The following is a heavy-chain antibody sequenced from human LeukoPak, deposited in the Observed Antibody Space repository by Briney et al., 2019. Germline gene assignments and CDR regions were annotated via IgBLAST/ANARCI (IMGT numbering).Heavy chain of an antibody. CDR1: GFTFSSYW. V-gene: IGHV3-53*01. CDR2: IYSGGST. D-gene: IGHD2-2*01. J-gene: IGHJ4*02. CDR3: ARGLGYCTSTTCLLPFDY. Sequence: GGSLRLSCAASGFTFSSYWMTWVRQAPGKGLECVSVIYSGGSTYYADSVKGRFTVSRDNSKNTLYLQMNSLRAEDTAMYYCARGLGYCTSTTCLLPFDYWGQGTLVTVSS.